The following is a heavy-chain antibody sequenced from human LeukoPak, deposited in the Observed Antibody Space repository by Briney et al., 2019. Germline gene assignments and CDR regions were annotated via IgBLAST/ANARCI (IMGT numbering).Heavy chain of an antibody. Sequence: TGGSLRLSCAASGFIFSDYWMHWVRQAPGKGLVWVSRINSDGSTTSYADSVKGRFTISRDNAKNTLYLQMNSPRAEDTAVYYCARKRIQPFDFWGQGTLVTVSS. V-gene: IGHV3-74*01. J-gene: IGHJ4*02. CDR1: GFIFSDYW. CDR3: ARKRIQPFDF. CDR2: INSDGSTT. D-gene: IGHD5-18*01.